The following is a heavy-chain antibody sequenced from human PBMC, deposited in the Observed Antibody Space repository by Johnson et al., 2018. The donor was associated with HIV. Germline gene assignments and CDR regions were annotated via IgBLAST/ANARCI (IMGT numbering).Heavy chain of an antibody. CDR2: IKQDGSEK. CDR1: GFTFSSYW. V-gene: IGHV3-7*01. Sequence: VQLVESGGGVVQPGGSLRLSCVGSGFTFSSYWMSWVRQAPGKGLEWVANIKQDGSEKYYVDSVKGRFTISRDNAKNSLYLQMNSLRAEDTAVYYCTREYYGSGSDAFDIWGQGTMVTVSS. CDR3: TREYYGSGSDAFDI. J-gene: IGHJ3*02. D-gene: IGHD3-10*01.